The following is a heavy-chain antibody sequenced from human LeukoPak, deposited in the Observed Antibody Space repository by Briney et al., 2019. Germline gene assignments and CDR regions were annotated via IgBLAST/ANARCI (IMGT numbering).Heavy chain of an antibody. CDR3: AKDRTYSYASGYYYFGLDV. J-gene: IGHJ6*02. V-gene: IGHV4-59*01. D-gene: IGHD3-10*01. CDR2: IYYSGST. Sequence: SETLSLTCTVSGGSISSYYWSWIRQPPGKGLEWIGYIYYSGSTNYNPSLKSRVTISVDTSKNQFSLKLSSVTAADTAVYYCAKDRTYSYASGYYYFGLDVWGQGTTVTVSS. CDR1: GGSISSYY.